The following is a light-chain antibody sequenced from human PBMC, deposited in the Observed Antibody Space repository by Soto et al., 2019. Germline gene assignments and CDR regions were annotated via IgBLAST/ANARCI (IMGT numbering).Light chain of an antibody. CDR1: QSISSW. CDR2: KAS. Sequence: DIQMTQSPSTLSASVGDRVTITCRASQSISSWLAWYQQKPGKAPKLLIYKASSLESGVPSRFSGSGYGTEFTLTISSLQPDDVATYYCQQYNSLWTFGQGTKVEIK. V-gene: IGKV1-5*03. J-gene: IGKJ1*01. CDR3: QQYNSLWT.